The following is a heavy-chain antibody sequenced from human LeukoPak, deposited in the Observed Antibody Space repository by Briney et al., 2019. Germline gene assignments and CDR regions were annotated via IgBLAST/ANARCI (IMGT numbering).Heavy chain of an antibody. V-gene: IGHV1-24*01. CDR3: ATSDGSLYCSGGSCRGLIDY. CDR1: GYTLTELS. D-gene: IGHD2-15*01. Sequence: ASVKVSCKVSGYTLTELSMHWVRQAPGKGLEWVGGFDPEDGETIYAQKFQGRVTMTEDTSTDTAYMELSSLRSEDTAVYYCATSDGSLYCSGGSCRGLIDYWGQGTLVTVSS. CDR2: FDPEDGET. J-gene: IGHJ4*02.